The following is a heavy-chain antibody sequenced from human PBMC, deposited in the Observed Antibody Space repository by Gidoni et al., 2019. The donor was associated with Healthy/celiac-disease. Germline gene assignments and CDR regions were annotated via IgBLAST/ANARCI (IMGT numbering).Heavy chain of an antibody. D-gene: IGHD6-6*01. CDR3: ARSIAARDYFDY. CDR1: VGSISSYY. J-gene: IGHJ4*02. CDR2: IYYSGST. V-gene: IGHV4-59*01. Sequence: QVQLQESGPGLVKPSETLSLTCTVSVGSISSYYWSWIRQPPGKGLEWIGYIYYSGSTNYNPSLKSRVTISVDTSKNQFSLKLSSVTAADTAVYYCARSIAARDYFDYWGQGTLVTVSS.